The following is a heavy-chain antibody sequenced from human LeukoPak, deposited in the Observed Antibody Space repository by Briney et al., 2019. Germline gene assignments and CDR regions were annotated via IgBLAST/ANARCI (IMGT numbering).Heavy chain of an antibody. Sequence: SSVKVSCKASGGTFSSYAISWVRQAPGQGLEWMGGIIPIFGTANCAQKFQGRVTITADESTSTAYMELSSLRSEDTAVHYCARGGDYDYVWGSYRYIDYWGQGTLVTVSS. CDR1: GGTFSSYA. V-gene: IGHV1-69*01. J-gene: IGHJ4*02. D-gene: IGHD3-16*02. CDR2: IIPIFGTA. CDR3: ARGGDYDYVWGSYRYIDY.